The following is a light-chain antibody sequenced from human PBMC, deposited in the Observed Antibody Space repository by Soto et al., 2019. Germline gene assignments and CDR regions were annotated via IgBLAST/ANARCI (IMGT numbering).Light chain of an antibody. J-gene: IGKJ1*01. CDR3: QQYGSSSWT. Sequence: EIVLTQSPATLSLSPGDRATLSCRASQSVDRYLAWYQEKPGQAPRLLIYGASSRATGIPDRFSGSGSGTDFTLTISRLEPEDFAVYYCQQYGSSSWTFGQGTKVEIK. V-gene: IGKV3-20*01. CDR1: QSVDRY. CDR2: GAS.